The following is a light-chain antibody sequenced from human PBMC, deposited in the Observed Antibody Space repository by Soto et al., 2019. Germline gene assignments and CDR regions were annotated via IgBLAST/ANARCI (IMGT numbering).Light chain of an antibody. CDR2: WAS. CDR3: QQYYGSSLT. CDR1: QSVLYSSNNKNY. Sequence: DIVMTQSPDSLAVSLGERATINCKSSQSVLYSSNNKNYLAWYQQKPGQPPKLLIYWASTRESGVPDRFSGSGSGTNFTLTISSLQAEDVAGYYCQQYYGSSLTFGPGTKVDIK. J-gene: IGKJ3*01. V-gene: IGKV4-1*01.